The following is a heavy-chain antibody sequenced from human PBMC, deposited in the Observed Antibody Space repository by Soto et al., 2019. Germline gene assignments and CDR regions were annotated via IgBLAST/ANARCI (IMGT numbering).Heavy chain of an antibody. CDR3: RRLKQDYAVA. V-gene: IGHV1-8*01. CDR2: MNTNSGNT. J-gene: IGHJ5*02. CDR1: GYTFTSYD. Sequence: QVQLVQSGAEVKKPGASVKVSCKASGYTFTSYDINWVRLATGQGLEWMGWMNTNSGNTAYAQKFQGRVNMTSNTAISTAYMELSSLRAEETAGYYCRRLKQDYAVAWGQGTLVTVSS. D-gene: IGHD3-16*01.